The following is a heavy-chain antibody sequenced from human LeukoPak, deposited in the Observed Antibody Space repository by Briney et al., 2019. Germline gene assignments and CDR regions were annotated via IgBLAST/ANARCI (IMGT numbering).Heavy chain of an antibody. CDR3: ARDSLAVAGNAFDI. D-gene: IGHD6-19*01. J-gene: IGHJ3*02. V-gene: IGHV4-61*02. CDR1: GGSISSGSYY. CDR2: IYTSGST. Sequence: PSETLSLTCTVSGGSISSGSYYWSWIRQPAGKGLEWIGRIYTSGSTNYNPSLKSRVTISVGTSKNQFSLKLSSVTAADTAVYYCARDSLAVAGNAFDIWGQGTMVTVSS.